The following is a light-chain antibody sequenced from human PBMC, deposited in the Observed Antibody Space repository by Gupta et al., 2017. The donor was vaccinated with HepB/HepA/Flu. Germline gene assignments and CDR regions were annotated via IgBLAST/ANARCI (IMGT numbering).Light chain of an antibody. CDR3: KSPDNRGSHWL. CDR1: SRRRFY. J-gene: IGLJ3*02. CDR2: GKI. V-gene: IGLV3-19*01. Sequence: SSALAPDPAVSVALAQTVRIPCQGDSRRRFYASWYQQKPGQAPILVIFGKINRPSGIPDRFSGSRSGATASLTITGAQAEDEANYYCKSPDNRGSHWLFGGGTKLTVL.